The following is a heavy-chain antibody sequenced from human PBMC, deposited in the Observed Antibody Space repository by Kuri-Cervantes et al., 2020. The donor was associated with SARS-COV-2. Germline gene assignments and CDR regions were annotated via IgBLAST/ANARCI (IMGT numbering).Heavy chain of an antibody. D-gene: IGHD3-22*01. J-gene: IGHJ4*02. CDR2: IYYTGSA. V-gene: IGHV4-39*01. CDR3: ACLSSGYNDVFDF. Sequence: GSLGLSCTVSGGSVSSSSYYWGWIRQPPGKGLEWIGSIYYTGSAYYNSSLKSRVTISVDTFKNQFSLKLSSVTAADTAVYYCACLSSGYNDVFDFWGQGMLVTVSS. CDR1: GGSVSSSSYY.